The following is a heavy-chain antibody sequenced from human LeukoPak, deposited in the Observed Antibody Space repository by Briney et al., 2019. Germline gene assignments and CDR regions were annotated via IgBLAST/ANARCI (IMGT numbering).Heavy chain of an antibody. CDR3: AREARYDSSGYYFDY. J-gene: IGHJ4*02. CDR2: IWYDGSNT. D-gene: IGHD3-22*01. CDR1: GCNFGTYD. V-gene: IGHV3-33*01. Sequence: PGGSLRLSCAASGCNFGTYDMHWVRQAPGKGLEWVAVIWYDGSNTYYVDSVKGRFTISRDNSKNTLYLQMNSLRAEDTAVYYCAREARYDSSGYYFDYWGQGTLVTVSS.